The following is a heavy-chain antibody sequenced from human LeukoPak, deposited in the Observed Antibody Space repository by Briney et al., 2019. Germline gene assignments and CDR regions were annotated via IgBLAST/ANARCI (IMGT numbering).Heavy chain of an antibody. J-gene: IGHJ4*02. CDR1: GFTFSSYG. Sequence: GGSLRLSCATSGFTFSSYGMHWVRQAPGKGLEWVAVMAYDGSNKYYADSVKGRFTISRDNSKNTLYLQMNSLRAEDTAVYYCAKESALYSGGGYFDYWGQGTLVTVSS. D-gene: IGHD2-8*01. CDR2: MAYDGSNK. V-gene: IGHV3-30*18. CDR3: AKESALYSGGGYFDY.